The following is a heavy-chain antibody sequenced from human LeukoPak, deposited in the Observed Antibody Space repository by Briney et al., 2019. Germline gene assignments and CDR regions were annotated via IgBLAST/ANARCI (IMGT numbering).Heavy chain of an antibody. D-gene: IGHD3-10*01. V-gene: IGHV4-34*01. CDR1: GGSFSGNY. CDR2: IDPSGTT. Sequence: SETLSLTCAIYGGSFSGNYWSWIRQPPGKGLEWIGEIDPSGTTNYNPSLKSRVTISGDTSKNQFSLNLTSMTAADTAVYYCAGDTDDYSYMDVWGKGTTVTVSS. J-gene: IGHJ6*03. CDR3: AGDTDDYSYMDV.